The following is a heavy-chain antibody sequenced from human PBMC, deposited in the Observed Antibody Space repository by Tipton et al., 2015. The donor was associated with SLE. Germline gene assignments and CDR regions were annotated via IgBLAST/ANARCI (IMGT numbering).Heavy chain of an antibody. D-gene: IGHD2-15*01. CDR2: IYYSGST. CDR1: GGSISSYY. V-gene: IGHV4-59*01. J-gene: IGHJ3*02. CDR3: ARAEGSWDAFDI. Sequence: LRLSCTVSGGSISSYYWSWIRQPPGRGLAWIGYIYYSGSTNYNPSLKSRVTISVDTSKNQFSLKLSSVTAADTAVYYCARAEGSWDAFDIWGQGTMVTVSS.